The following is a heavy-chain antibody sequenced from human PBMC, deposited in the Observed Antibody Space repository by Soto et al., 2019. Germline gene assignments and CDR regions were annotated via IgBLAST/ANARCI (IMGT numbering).Heavy chain of an antibody. CDR1: GYSFTIYW. V-gene: IGHV5-10-1*01. CDR3: ARHEGGRYYYGMDV. D-gene: IGHD2-15*01. CDR2: IDPSDSYT. J-gene: IGHJ6*02. Sequence: GESVKISCKGSGYSFTIYWISWVRQMPGKGLEWMGRIDPSDSYTNYSPSFQGHVTISADKSISTAYLQWSSLKASDTAMYYCARHEGGRYYYGMDVWGQGTTVTVSS.